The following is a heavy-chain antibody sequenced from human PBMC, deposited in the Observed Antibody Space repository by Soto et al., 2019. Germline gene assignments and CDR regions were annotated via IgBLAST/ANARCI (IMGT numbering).Heavy chain of an antibody. V-gene: IGHV3-23*01. CDR3: AKDLGYCSGGSCYSFWFDP. CDR1: GFTFSSYA. D-gene: IGHD2-15*01. CDR2: ISGSGGST. J-gene: IGHJ5*02. Sequence: GGSLRLSCAASGFTFSSYAMSWVRQAPGKGLEWVSAISGSGGSTYYADSVKGRFTISRDNSKDTLYLQMNSLRAEDTAVYYCAKDLGYCSGGSCYSFWFDPWGQGTLVTVSS.